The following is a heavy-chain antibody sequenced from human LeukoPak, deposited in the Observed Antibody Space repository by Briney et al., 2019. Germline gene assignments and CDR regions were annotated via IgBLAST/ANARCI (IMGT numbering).Heavy chain of an antibody. Sequence: GGSLRLSCAASGFTFSRYSMNWVRQAPGKGLVWVSRINSDGSSTSYADSVKGRFTISRDNAKNTLYLQMNSLRAEDTAVYYCARVQSSSWFRSAWFDPWGQGTLVTVSS. J-gene: IGHJ5*02. CDR2: INSDGSST. D-gene: IGHD6-13*01. CDR1: GFTFSRYS. CDR3: ARVQSSSWFRSAWFDP. V-gene: IGHV3-74*01.